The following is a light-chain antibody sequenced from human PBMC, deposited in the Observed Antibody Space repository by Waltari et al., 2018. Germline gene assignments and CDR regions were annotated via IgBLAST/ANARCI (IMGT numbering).Light chain of an antibody. CDR1: SSNIGKTY. CDR3: ATWDDSLSDV. J-gene: IGLJ1*01. Sequence: QSVLTQPPSVSAAPGQKVTISCSGSSSNIGKTYVAWYQQLPGTAPKLVIYDNNKRPSGIPDRFSGSKSGTSATLGITGLQTGDEADYYCATWDDSLSDVFGTGTKVTVL. V-gene: IGLV1-51*01. CDR2: DNN.